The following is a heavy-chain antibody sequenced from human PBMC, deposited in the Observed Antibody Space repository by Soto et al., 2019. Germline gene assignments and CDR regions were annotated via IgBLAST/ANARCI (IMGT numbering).Heavy chain of an antibody. Sequence: EVQLVESGGGLVQPGGSLRLSCAASGFTFSSYWMHWVRQAPGKGLVWVSRINSDGSSTSYADSVKGRFTISRDNAKNTLYLQMNSLRAEDTAVYYCARDRYYDFWRGLDYYYYMDVWGKGTTVTVSS. V-gene: IGHV3-74*01. CDR1: GFTFSSYW. D-gene: IGHD3-3*01. J-gene: IGHJ6*03. CDR3: ARDRYYDFWRGLDYYYYMDV. CDR2: INSDGSST.